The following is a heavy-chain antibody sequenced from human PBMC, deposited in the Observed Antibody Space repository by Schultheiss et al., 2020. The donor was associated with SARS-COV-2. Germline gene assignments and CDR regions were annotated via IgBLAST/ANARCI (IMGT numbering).Heavy chain of an antibody. Sequence: GGSLRLSCAASGFTFSSYGMHWVRQAPGKGLEWVAVIWYDGSNKYYADSVKGRFTISRDNSKNTLYLQMNSLRAEDTAVYYCASDRAVAGTYYYGMDVWGQGTTVTVSS. J-gene: IGHJ6*02. CDR3: ASDRAVAGTYYYGMDV. CDR2: IWYDGSNK. D-gene: IGHD6-19*01. V-gene: IGHV3-33*01. CDR1: GFTFSSYG.